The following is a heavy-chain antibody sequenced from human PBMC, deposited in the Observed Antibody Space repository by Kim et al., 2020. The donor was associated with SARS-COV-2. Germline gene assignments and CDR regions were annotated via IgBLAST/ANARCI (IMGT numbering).Heavy chain of an antibody. D-gene: IGHD5-18*01. CDR3: AKDWDTTTAFSYYFDY. CDR2: ISHDGNNK. CDR1: GFTFNNYG. Sequence: GGSLRLSRAASGFTFNNYGFHWVRQAPGKGLEWVAVISHDGNNKYYADSVKGRFTLSRDNSKNILYLQMDSLRVEDTAVYYCAKDWDTTTAFSYYFDYWGRGTLVTVPS. V-gene: IGHV3-30*18. J-gene: IGHJ4*02.